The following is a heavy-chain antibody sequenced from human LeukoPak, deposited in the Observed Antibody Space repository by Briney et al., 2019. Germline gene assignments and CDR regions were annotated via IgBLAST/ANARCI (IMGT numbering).Heavy chain of an antibody. V-gene: IGHV3-30*02. Sequence: PGGSLRLSCAASGISFRSYGMHWVRQAPGKGLEWVTFIWYDASNKYYAESVKGRFTISRDNSRNTVFLQMNSLRAEDTAIYYCATDISTHYFGSWGQGTPVTVSS. D-gene: IGHD3-9*01. CDR1: GISFRSYG. J-gene: IGHJ4*02. CDR2: IWYDASNK. CDR3: ATDISTHYFGS.